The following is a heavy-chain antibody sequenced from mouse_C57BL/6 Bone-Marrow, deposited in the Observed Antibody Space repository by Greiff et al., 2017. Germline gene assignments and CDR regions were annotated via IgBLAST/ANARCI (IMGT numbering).Heavy chain of an antibody. J-gene: IGHJ2*01. D-gene: IGHD1-1*01. CDR3: ARGGTTVVATDY. V-gene: IGHV1-22*01. Sequence: VQLQQSGPELVKPGASVKMSCKASGYTFTDYNMHWVKQSHGKSLEWIGYINPNNGGTSYNQKFKGKATLTVNKSSSTAYMDLRSLTSEDSAVYYCARGGTTVVATDYWGQGTTLTVSS. CDR2: INPNNGGT. CDR1: GYTFTDYN.